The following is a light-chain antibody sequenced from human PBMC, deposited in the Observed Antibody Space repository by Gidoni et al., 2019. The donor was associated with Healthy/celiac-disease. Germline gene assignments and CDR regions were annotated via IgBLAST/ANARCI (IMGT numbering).Light chain of an antibody. J-gene: IGKJ1*01. CDR3: QQYNSYLWT. CDR1: QSISSW. CDR2: DAS. Sequence: DIQLTQSPSTLDAPVGDRVTITCRASQSISSWLAWSQQQPGKAPKLLIYDASSLESGVPPRFSGSGSGTEFTLTISSLQPDDFATYYCQQYNSYLWTFGQXTKVEIK. V-gene: IGKV1-5*01.